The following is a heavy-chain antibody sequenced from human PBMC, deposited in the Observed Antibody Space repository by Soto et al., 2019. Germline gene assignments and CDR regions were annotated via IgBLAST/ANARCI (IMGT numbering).Heavy chain of an antibody. Sequence: VQLVESGGGLIEPGGSLRLSCAASGFTFTNAWMSWVRQGPGKGLEWVGRIKSKTEGGKIDYAAPVKGRFTISRDDTTTTLFLQMDSLETEDTAVYFCTTVKVGSAAFDYWGQGTLLTVSS. CDR3: TTVKVGSAAFDY. J-gene: IGHJ4*02. V-gene: IGHV3-15*01. D-gene: IGHD1-26*01. CDR1: GFTFTNAW. CDR2: IKSKTEGGKI.